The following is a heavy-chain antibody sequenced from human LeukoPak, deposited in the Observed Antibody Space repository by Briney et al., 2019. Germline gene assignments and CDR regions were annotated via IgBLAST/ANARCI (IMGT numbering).Heavy chain of an antibody. CDR1: GFTVSSNY. V-gene: IGHV3-66*01. J-gene: IGHJ6*02. CDR3: ARDRVVRGVNAYGMDV. Sequence: PGGSLRLSCAASGFTVSSNYMSWVRQAPGKGLEWVSVIYSGGSTYYADSVKGRCTISRDNSKNTLYLQMNSLRAEDTAVYYCARDRVVRGVNAYGMDVWGQGTTVTVSS. D-gene: IGHD3-10*01. CDR2: IYSGGST.